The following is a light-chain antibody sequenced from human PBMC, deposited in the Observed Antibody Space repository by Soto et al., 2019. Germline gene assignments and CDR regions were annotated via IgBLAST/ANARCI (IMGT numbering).Light chain of an antibody. Sequence: EIVMTQSPVTLSMSPGERAALSCRASQNVNNNLAWYQQKPGQAPRLLIYGVSARGTGVPARFSGSGSGTEFTFTISSLRSEDFAVYYCQQYSKWPPTFGRGTRLEIK. CDR2: GVS. CDR1: QNVNNN. J-gene: IGKJ5*01. V-gene: IGKV3-15*01. CDR3: QQYSKWPPT.